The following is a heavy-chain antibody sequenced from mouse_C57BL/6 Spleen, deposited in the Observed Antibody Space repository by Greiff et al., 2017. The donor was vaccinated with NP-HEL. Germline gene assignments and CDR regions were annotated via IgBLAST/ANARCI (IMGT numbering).Heavy chain of an antibody. CDR1: GYTFTSYW. CDR3: ARREQLRLTFDY. Sequence: QVQLQQPGAELVKPGASVKLSCKASGYTFTSYWMQWVKQRPGQGLEWIGEIDPSDGYTNYNQKFKGKATLTVDTSSSTAYMQLSSLTSEDSAVYYCARREQLRLTFDYWGQGTTLTVSS. CDR2: IDPSDGYT. V-gene: IGHV1-50*01. D-gene: IGHD3-2*02. J-gene: IGHJ2*01.